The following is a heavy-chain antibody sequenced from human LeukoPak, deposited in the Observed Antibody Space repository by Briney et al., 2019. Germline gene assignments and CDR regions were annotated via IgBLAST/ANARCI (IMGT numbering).Heavy chain of an antibody. CDR1: GGSISSYY. CDR3: ARDNKIFGVVIRNWFDP. J-gene: IGHJ5*02. D-gene: IGHD3-3*01. CDR2: IYTSGST. V-gene: IGHV4-4*07. Sequence: PSETLSLTCTVSGGSISSYYWSWIRQPAGKGLEWIGRIYTSGSTNYNPSLKSRVTMSVDTSKNQFSLKLSSVTAADTAVYYCARDNKIFGVVIRNWFDPWGQGTLVTVSS.